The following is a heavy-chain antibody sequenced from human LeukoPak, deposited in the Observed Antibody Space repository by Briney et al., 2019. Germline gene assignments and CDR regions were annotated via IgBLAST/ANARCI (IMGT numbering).Heavy chain of an antibody. J-gene: IGHJ5*02. D-gene: IGHD3-10*01. CDR1: GGSISSYY. CDR2: IYYSGST. CDR3: ARERLLWFGDRWFEP. V-gene: IGHV4-59*01. Sequence: SETLSLTCTVSGGSISSYYWSWIRQPPGKGLEWIGYIYYSGSTNYNPSLKSRVTISVDTSKNQFSLKLSSVTAADTAVYYCARERLLWFGDRWFEPWGQGTLVTVSS.